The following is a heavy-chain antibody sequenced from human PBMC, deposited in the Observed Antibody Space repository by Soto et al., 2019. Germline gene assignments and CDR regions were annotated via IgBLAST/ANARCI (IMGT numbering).Heavy chain of an antibody. CDR1: GGSFGGYQ. D-gene: IGHD1-1*01. J-gene: IGHJ3*02. V-gene: IGHV4-34*01. CDR2: INQSGST. Sequence: QVQLQQWGAGLLKPSETLSLTCAVYGGSFGGYQWSWIRQPPGEGLEWIGEINQSGSTNYNPSLKRAFAISLDTSETQFSLRLNSLTAADTAVYCCVRAVPWRKSFDIWGLGTTVTVSS. CDR3: VRAVPWRKSFDI.